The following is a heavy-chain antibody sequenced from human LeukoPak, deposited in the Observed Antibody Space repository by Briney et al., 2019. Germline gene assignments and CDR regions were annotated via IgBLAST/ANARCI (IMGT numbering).Heavy chain of an antibody. CDR2: IKQDGSEK. CDR3: ARDGTYYDFWRALGMDV. J-gene: IGHJ6*02. Sequence: GRSLRLSCAASGFTFSSYGMHWVRQAPGKGLEWVANIKQDGSEKYYVDSVKGRFTISRDNAKNSLYLQMNSLRAEDTAVYYCARDGTYYDFWRALGMDVWGQGTTVTVSS. V-gene: IGHV3-7*01. CDR1: GFTFSSYG. D-gene: IGHD3-3*01.